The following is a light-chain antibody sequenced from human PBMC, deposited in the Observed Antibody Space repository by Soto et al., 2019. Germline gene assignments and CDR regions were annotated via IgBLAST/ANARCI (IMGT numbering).Light chain of an antibody. CDR2: DVS. CDR1: QNIITY. V-gene: IGKV3-11*01. Sequence: IVLTQSPATLSLSPGRRPTLSCRASQNIITYLIWYQQKPGQAPRLLIYDVSNRATGIPARFSGSGSGTDFTLTISSLEPEDFAVYYCQQRSNWPRTFGQGTKVDIK. CDR3: QQRSNWPRT. J-gene: IGKJ1*01.